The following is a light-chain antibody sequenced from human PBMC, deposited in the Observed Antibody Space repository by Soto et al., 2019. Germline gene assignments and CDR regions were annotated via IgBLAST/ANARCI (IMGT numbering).Light chain of an antibody. CDR2: DAS. J-gene: IGKJ1*01. CDR1: QSISNY. V-gene: IGKV3-11*01. CDR3: QQRSLRA. Sequence: EDVLTQSPATLSLSPGERATLSCRASQSISNYLAWYQQKPGQAPRLLIYDASNRATGIPARFSGRGSGTDFTLTISSLEPEDFAVYYCQQRSLRAFGQGTRVEIK.